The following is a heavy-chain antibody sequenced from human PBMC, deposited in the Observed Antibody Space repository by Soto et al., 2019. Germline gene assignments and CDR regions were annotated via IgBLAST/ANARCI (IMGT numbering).Heavy chain of an antibody. CDR3: ARGSCSSASCYTGDY. V-gene: IGHV4-59*11. Sequence: SETLSLTNTVSGDHIGSHYWSWIRQPQGKGLEWIGYIYFTGSTNYNPSLKSRVTISVDTSKNQFSLKLSSVTAADTAVYYCARGSCSSASCYTGDYWGQGTLVTVSA. J-gene: IGHJ4*02. CDR2: IYFTGST. CDR1: GDHIGSHY. D-gene: IGHD2-2*02.